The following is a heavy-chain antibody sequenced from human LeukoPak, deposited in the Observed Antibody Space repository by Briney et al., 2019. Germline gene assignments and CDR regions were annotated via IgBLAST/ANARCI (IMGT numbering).Heavy chain of an antibody. CDR2: IYYSGTS. Sequence: SETLSLTSTVSGGSISYYYWSWLLQSPGKGLEWIGYIYYSGTSYYNSFLKRRVTISVDTAKNLFSLQLRSVTAADTAVYYCAREDPQTTGPEGMDVWGQGTTVTVSS. D-gene: IGHD4-17*01. CDR3: AREDPQTTGPEGMDV. J-gene: IGHJ6*02. V-gene: IGHV4-59*01. CDR1: GGSISYYY.